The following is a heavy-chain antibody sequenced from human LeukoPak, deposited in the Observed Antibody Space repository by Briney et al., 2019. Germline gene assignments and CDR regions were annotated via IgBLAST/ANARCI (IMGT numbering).Heavy chain of an antibody. V-gene: IGHV3-66*01. CDR1: GFTVSSNY. CDR2: IYSGGST. CDR3: ARESRRGIAAAGTIRGRYFDY. Sequence: GGSLRLSCAASGFTVSSNYMSWVRQAPGKGLEWVSVIYSGGSTYYADSVKGRFTISRDNSKNTLYLQTNSLRAEDTAVYYCARESRRGIAAAGTIRGRYFDYWGQGTLVTVSS. D-gene: IGHD6-13*01. J-gene: IGHJ4*02.